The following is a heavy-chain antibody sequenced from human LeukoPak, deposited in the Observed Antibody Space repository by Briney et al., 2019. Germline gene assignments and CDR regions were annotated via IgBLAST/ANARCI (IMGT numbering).Heavy chain of an antibody. V-gene: IGHV1-8*01. CDR2: MNPNSGNT. CDR3: ARGQVGYYFYGLDV. Sequence: ASVKVSCKASGYTFTSYDINWVRQAPGQGLEWMGWMNPNSGNTGYTQKFQGGVTMTRNTSISTAYMELRSLRSEDTAVYYCARGQVGYYFYGLDVWGQGTTVTVSS. J-gene: IGHJ6*02. CDR1: GYTFTSYD.